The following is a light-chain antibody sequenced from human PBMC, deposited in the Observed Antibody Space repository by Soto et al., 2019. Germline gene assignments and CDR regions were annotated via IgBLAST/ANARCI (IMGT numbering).Light chain of an antibody. J-gene: IGKJ2*01. CDR2: GAS. V-gene: IGKV1-39*01. CDR3: QQTYSTPYT. CDR1: QSITNY. Sequence: DIQVTQSPSSLSASVGDRVTITCRASQSITNYLNWYQQKPGEAPKLLIYGASGLQSGAPSRFSGSGSRTDFTLTISSLKPEDFATYYCQQTYSTPYTFGLGTKLEIK.